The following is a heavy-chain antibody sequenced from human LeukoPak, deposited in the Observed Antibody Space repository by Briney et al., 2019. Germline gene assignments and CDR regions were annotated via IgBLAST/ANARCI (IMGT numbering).Heavy chain of an antibody. Sequence: PGGSLRLSCAASGFTFSSYGMHWVRQAPGKGLEWVAFIRYDGSNKYYADSVKGRFTISRDNSKNTLYLQMNSLRAEDTAVYYCAKDYALYCSSTSCYSFDYWGQGTLVTVSS. V-gene: IGHV3-30*02. J-gene: IGHJ4*02. CDR1: GFTFSSYG. D-gene: IGHD2-2*01. CDR3: AKDYALYCSSTSCYSFDY. CDR2: IRYDGSNK.